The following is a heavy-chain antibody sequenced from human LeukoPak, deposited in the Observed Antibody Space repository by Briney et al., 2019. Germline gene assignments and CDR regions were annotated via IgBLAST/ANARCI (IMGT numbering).Heavy chain of an antibody. J-gene: IGHJ4*02. CDR3: ARMLISSGYYVDS. V-gene: IGHV3-53*01. CDR2: IYSGGTT. CDR1: GFTVSSNY. D-gene: IGHD3-22*01. Sequence: GGSLRLSCAASGFTVSSNYMSWVRQAPGKGLEWVSVIYSGGTTYYADSVKGRFTISRDISKNTLYLQMDSLRVEDTVVYYCARMLISSGYYVDSWGQGTLVTVSS.